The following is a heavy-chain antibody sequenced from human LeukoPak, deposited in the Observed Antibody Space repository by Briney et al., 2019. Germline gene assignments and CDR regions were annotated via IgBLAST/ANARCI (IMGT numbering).Heavy chain of an antibody. CDR1: GFTFSSYW. V-gene: IGHV3-74*01. CDR2: INSDGSST. Sequence: PGGSLRLSCAASGFTFSSYWMHWVRQAPGKGLVWVSRINSDGSSTIYEDSVKGRFTISREKAKNTLYLQMNSLRAEDTAVYYCARDSLYYTGVGDYFDYWGQGTLVTVSS. CDR3: ARDSLYYTGVGDYFDY. D-gene: IGHD3-22*01. J-gene: IGHJ4*02.